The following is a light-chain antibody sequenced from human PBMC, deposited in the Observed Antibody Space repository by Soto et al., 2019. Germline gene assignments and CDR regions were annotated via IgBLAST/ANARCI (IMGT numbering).Light chain of an antibody. V-gene: IGKV3-15*01. CDR1: QSVSSN. CDR3: QQYNNWPIT. CDR2: GAS. Sequence: VSPGERATLSCRASQSVSSNLAWYQQKPGQAPRLLIYGASTRATGIPTRFSGSGSGTEFTLTISSLQSEDFAVYYCQQYNNWPITFGPGTRLEIK. J-gene: IGKJ5*01.